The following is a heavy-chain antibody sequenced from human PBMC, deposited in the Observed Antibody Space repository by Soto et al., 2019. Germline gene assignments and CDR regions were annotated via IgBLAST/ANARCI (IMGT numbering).Heavy chain of an antibody. CDR1: GGSIISSSYY. CDR3: ARRVSSSWYWFDP. D-gene: IGHD6-13*01. V-gene: IGHV4-39*01. J-gene: IGHJ5*02. Sequence: PSETLSLTCTVSGGSIISSSYYWGWIRKPPGKGLEWIGSIYYSGSTYYNPSLKSRVTISVDTSKNQFSLKLSSVTAADTAVYYCARRVSSSWYWFDPWGQGTLDTVSS. CDR2: IYYSGST.